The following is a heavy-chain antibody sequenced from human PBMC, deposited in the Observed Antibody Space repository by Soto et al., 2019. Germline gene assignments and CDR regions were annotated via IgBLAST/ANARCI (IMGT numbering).Heavy chain of an antibody. CDR3: VSGTSGRNVGQFGD. CDR1: GFTFSSYW. Sequence: EVQLVESGGGLVQPGGSLRLSCVGSGFTFSSYWINWVRQTPGKGLEWVANTGQDGSEKHYGDSVKGRFTVSRDNSTNSLYLEMNTLRVEDSGIYYCVSGTSGRNVGQFGDWGQGTLVTVSS. J-gene: IGHJ4*02. V-gene: IGHV3-7*01. D-gene: IGHD1-26*01. CDR2: TGQDGSEK.